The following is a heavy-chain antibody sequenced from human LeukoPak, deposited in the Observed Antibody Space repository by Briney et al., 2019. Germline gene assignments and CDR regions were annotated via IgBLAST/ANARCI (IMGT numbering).Heavy chain of an antibody. V-gene: IGHV4-34*01. J-gene: IGHJ6*02. CDR3: ARTTRLGYCSSTSCPRYYYYGMDV. CDR2: INHSGST. D-gene: IGHD2-2*01. CDR1: GGSFSGYY. Sequence: SETLSLTCAVCGGSFSGYYWSWIRQPPGKGLEWIGEINHSGSTNYNPSLKSRVTISVDTSKNQFSLKLSSVTAADTAVYYCARTTRLGYCSSTSCPRYYYYGMDVWGQGTTVTVSS.